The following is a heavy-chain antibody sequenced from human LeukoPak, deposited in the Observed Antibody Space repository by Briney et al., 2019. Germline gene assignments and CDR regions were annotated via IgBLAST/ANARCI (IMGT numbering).Heavy chain of an antibody. CDR1: GYTFTSYD. D-gene: IGHD3-3*01. CDR3: ARGANLWYYDFWSGSPYNWFDP. CDR2: MNPNSGNT. J-gene: IGHJ5*02. Sequence: ASVKVSCKASGYTFTSYDINWVRQATGQGLEWMGWMNPNSGNTGYAQKFQGRVTMTRNTSISTAYMELSSLRSENTAVYYCARGANLWYYDFWSGSPYNWFDPWGQGTLVTVSS. V-gene: IGHV1-8*01.